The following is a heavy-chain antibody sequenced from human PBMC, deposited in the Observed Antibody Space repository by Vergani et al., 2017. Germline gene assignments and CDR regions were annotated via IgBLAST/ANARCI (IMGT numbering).Heavy chain of an antibody. CDR1: GFTFSACP. D-gene: IGHD2/OR15-2a*01. CDR2: ISGHGDRT. CDR3: AREERSNTSPFVGD. V-gene: IGHV3-23*01. Sequence: EVQLLQSGGGVIQPGGSVRLSCAASGFTFSACPMTWVRQAPGKVLEWVSAISGHGDRTYYADSVKGRFTISRDNSKNTVYLQMNSLKAEDRATYYCAREERSNTSPFVGDWGQGTLVTV. J-gene: IGHJ4*02.